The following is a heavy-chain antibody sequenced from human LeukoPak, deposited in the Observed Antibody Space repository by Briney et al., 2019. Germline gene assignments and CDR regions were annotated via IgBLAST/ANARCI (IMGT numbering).Heavy chain of an antibody. D-gene: IGHD5-24*01. CDR2: IYSGGST. CDR3: AREMAKDPGVFDY. V-gene: IGHV3-53*01. J-gene: IGHJ4*02. CDR1: GFTVSSNY. Sequence: GGSLRLSCAASGFTVSSNYMSWVRQAPGKGLEWVSVIYSGGSTYYADSVKGRFTISRDNSKNTLYLQMNSLRAEDTAVYYCAREMAKDPGVFDYWGQGTLVTVSS.